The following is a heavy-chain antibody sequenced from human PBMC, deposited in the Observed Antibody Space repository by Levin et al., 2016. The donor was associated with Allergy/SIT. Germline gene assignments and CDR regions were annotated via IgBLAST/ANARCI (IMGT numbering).Heavy chain of an antibody. CDR2: IIPIFGTA. Sequence: SVKVSCKASGGTFSSYAISWVRQAPGQGLEWMGGIIPIFGTANYAQKFQGRVTITADKSTSTAYMELSSLRSEDTAVYYCARGGALWEITFYFDYWGQGTLVTVSS. V-gene: IGHV1-69*06. CDR1: GGTFSSYA. J-gene: IGHJ4*02. CDR3: ARGGALWEITFYFDY. D-gene: IGHD3-16*01.